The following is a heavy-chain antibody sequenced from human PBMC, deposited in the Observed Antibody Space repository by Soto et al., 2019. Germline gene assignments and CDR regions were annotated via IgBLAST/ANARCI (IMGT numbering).Heavy chain of an antibody. Sequence: EVQLVESGGGLVKPGGSLRLSCVDSGFTFSSYSMNWVRQAPGKGLEWVSSISAYSSPIFYADSVKGRFTISRDNAKNSLYLQMNSLRAGDTSVYYCVRGGRGYTRDDVFDIWSQGTMVTVSS. CDR1: GFTFSSYS. CDR2: ISAYSSPI. D-gene: IGHD2-2*02. V-gene: IGHV3-21*06. CDR3: VRGGRGYTRDDVFDI. J-gene: IGHJ3*02.